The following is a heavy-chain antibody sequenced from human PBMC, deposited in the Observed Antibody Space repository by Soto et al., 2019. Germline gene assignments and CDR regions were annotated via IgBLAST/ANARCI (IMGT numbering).Heavy chain of an antibody. Sequence: QVQLVQSGAEVKKPGSSVKVSCTASGGTFSSYAISWVRQAPGQGLEWMGGSIHIFGKATYAQEVQGRVKITADESTSTAYMELSSLRSEDTAVYYCARGGYCSSTSCYAAVYYYYYYGMDVWGQGTTVTVSS. CDR1: GGTFSSYA. J-gene: IGHJ6*02. CDR2: SIHIFGKA. CDR3: ARGGYCSSTSCYAAVYYYYYYGMDV. D-gene: IGHD2-2*01. V-gene: IGHV1-69*01.